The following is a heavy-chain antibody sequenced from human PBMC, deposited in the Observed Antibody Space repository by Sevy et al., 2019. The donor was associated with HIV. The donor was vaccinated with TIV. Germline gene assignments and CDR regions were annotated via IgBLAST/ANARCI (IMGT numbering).Heavy chain of an antibody. Sequence: GESLKISCAASGFTFSYAWMNWVRQAPGKGLEWVGRIQSKADGGTIDYAAPVKGRLTISRDDSQNTLYLQMNSLKTEDTAVYYCSTDPIILLLVTNGMDVWGQGTTVTVSS. CDR3: STDPIILLLVTNGMDV. J-gene: IGHJ6*02. CDR2: IQSKADGGTI. V-gene: IGHV3-15*01. CDR1: GFTFSYAW. D-gene: IGHD2-8*02.